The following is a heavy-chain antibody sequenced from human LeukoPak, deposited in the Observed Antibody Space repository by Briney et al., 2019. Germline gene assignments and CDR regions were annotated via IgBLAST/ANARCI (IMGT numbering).Heavy chain of an antibody. CDR2: ISWNSGSI. D-gene: IGHD4-17*01. CDR3: AKDGSDYGDYNRSDY. CDR1: GFTFDDYA. J-gene: IGHJ4*02. Sequence: GRSLRLSCAASGFTFDDYAMHWVRQAPGKGLEWVSGISWNSGSIGYADSVKGRFTISRDNAKNSLYLQMNSLRAEDTALYYCAKDGSDYGDYNRSDYWGQGTLVTVSS. V-gene: IGHV3-9*01.